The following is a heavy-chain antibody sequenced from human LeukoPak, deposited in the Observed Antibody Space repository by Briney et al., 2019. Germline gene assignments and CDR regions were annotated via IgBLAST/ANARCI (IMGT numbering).Heavy chain of an antibody. D-gene: IGHD2-2*01. CDR2: INPNSGGT. CDR1: GYTFTGYC. V-gene: IGHV1-2*02. CDR3: ARARPYCSSTSCYGYSFDY. Sequence: GASVKVSCKASGYTFTGYCMHWVRQAPGQGLEWMGWINPNSGGTNYAQKFQGRVTMTRDTSISTAYMELSRLRSDDTAVYYCARARPYCSSTSCYGYSFDYWGQGTLVTVSS. J-gene: IGHJ4*02.